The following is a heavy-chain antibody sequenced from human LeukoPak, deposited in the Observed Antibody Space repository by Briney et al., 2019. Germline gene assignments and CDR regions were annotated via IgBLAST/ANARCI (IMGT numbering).Heavy chain of an antibody. J-gene: IGHJ6*03. Sequence: GGSLRLSCAASGFTFSSYAMHWVRQAPGKGLEWVAVISYDGSNKYYADSVKGRFTISRDNSKNTLYLQMNSLRAEDTAVYYCAKAPGGDFWSGYNYMDVWGKGTTVTVSS. CDR2: ISYDGSNK. CDR3: AKAPGGDFWSGYNYMDV. CDR1: GFTFSSYA. D-gene: IGHD3-3*01. V-gene: IGHV3-30-3*02.